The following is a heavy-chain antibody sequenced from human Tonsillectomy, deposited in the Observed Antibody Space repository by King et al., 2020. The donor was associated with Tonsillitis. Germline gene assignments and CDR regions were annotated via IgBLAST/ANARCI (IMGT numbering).Heavy chain of an antibody. V-gene: IGHV5-10-1*01. D-gene: IGHD3-22*01. CDR2: IDPSDSYT. J-gene: IGHJ4*02. CDR3: ARLFNYYDSSGYYSTYFDY. CDR1: GYSFTSYW. Sequence: VQLVESGAEGKKPVESLRISCKCSGYSFTSYWISWVRQIPGKGLRWWGSIDPSDSYTNYSPSFQGHVTISADKSLSTAYLQWRSLKASDTAMYYCARLFNYYDSSGYYSTYFDYWGQGTLVTVSS.